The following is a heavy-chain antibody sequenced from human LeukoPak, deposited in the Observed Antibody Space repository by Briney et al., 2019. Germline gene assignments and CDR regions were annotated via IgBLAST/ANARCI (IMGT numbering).Heavy chain of an antibody. CDR3: ARDSSGYSYGYFWFDP. CDR2: IKQGGSET. CDR1: GFTFGRYW. V-gene: IGHV3-7*03. J-gene: IGHJ5*02. Sequence: PGGSLRLSCAASGFTFGRYWMSWVRQAPRKGLEWVTNIKQGGSETYYVDSVKGRFTISRDNAKNSLFLQMNSLRAEDTAVYYCARDSSGYSYGYFWFDPWGQGTLVTVSS. D-gene: IGHD5-18*01.